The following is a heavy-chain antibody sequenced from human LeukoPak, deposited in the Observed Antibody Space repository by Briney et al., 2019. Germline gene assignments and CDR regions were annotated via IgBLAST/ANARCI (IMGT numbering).Heavy chain of an antibody. D-gene: IGHD2-15*01. CDR1: GGTFTDYY. V-gene: IGHV1-2*02. CDR3: ARAAPRDYSGGSWFFDWFDP. J-gene: IGHJ5*02. CDR2: IYPNSGGI. Sequence: GASVKVSCKASGGTFTDYYVHWVRQTPGQGREWMGWIYPNSGGINYAQKLQGRVTMTRDTSSSTVYMELNRMTSDDTGVYYCARAAPRDYSGGSWFFDWFDPWGQGTLVTVSS.